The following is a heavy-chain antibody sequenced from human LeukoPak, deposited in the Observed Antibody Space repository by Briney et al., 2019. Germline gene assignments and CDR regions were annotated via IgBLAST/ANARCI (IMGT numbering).Heavy chain of an antibody. CDR3: AVNYYDSSGYSENFDY. CDR2: IYTSGST. V-gene: IGHV4-4*07. J-gene: IGHJ4*02. CDR1: GGSISSYY. Sequence: PSETLSLTCTVSGGSISSYYWSWIRQPAGKGLEWIGRIYTSGSTNYNPSLKSRVTISVDKSKNQFSLKLSSVTAADTAVYYCAVNYYDSSGYSENFDYWGQGTLVTVSS. D-gene: IGHD3-22*01.